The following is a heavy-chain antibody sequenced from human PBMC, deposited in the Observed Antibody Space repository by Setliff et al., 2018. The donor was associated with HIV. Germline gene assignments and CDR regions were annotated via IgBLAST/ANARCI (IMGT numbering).Heavy chain of an antibody. D-gene: IGHD2-15*01. CDR3: AREEDSGGWLVHLDAIDI. CDR2: IYTSGNI. Sequence: SETLSLTCTVSGGSMRSYYWSWIRQAAGKGLEWIGRIYTSGNINYNPSLESRVSMSVDTSKNQLSLKLTSVTAAGTAIYYCAREEDSGGWLVHLDAIDIWGQGTMVTVSS. J-gene: IGHJ3*02. CDR1: GGSMRSYY. V-gene: IGHV4-4*07.